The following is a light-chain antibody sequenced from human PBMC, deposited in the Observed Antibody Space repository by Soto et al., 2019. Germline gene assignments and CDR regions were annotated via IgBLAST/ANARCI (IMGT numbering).Light chain of an antibody. CDR2: GAS. J-gene: IGKJ3*01. CDR3: LPLNSYSTFT. V-gene: IGKV1-9*01. CDR1: QGSSSS. Sequence: IQLTQSPSFLSASVGDRVTITCRASQGSSSSLAWYQQKPGKAPKLLIFGASTLQSGLPSRYSGSGSGTEFTLTISSLQPGDLATYYCLPLNSYSTFTFGPGTKVDI.